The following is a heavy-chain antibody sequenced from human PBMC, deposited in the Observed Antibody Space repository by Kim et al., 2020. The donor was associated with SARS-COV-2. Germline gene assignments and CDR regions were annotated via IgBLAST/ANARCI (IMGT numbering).Heavy chain of an antibody. Sequence: GGSLRLSCAASGFTFSNAWMSWVRQAPGKGLEWVGRIKSKTDGGTTDYAAPVKGRFTISRDDSKNTLYLQMNSLKTEDTAVYYCTTRGGWLAYYFDYWGQGTLVTVSS. CDR3: TTRGGWLAYYFDY. D-gene: IGHD6-19*01. CDR2: IKSKTDGGTT. CDR1: GFTFSNAW. V-gene: IGHV3-15*01. J-gene: IGHJ4*02.